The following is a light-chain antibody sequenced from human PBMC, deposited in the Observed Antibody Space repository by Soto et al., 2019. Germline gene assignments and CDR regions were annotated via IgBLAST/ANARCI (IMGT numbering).Light chain of an antibody. CDR3: QQLAGFPIT. J-gene: IGKJ1*01. CDR2: TAS. Sequence: DIPLTQSPSFLSASLSDRVYIXGRASQGISTYLAWYQQKPGKAPNLLIYTASTLQTGVPSRFSGSAFGTEFTLTISSLQPEDFATYYCQQLAGFPITFGQGTKVDI. CDR1: QGISTY. V-gene: IGKV1-9*01.